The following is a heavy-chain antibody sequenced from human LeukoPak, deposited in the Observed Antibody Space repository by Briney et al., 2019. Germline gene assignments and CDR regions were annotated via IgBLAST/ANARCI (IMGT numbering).Heavy chain of an antibody. CDR1: GFTFYSYA. J-gene: IGHJ4*02. D-gene: IGHD6-13*01. V-gene: IGHV3-23*01. Sequence: GSLRLSCAASGFTFYSYAMTWVRQAPGKGLEWVSTISGSGDSTYYADSVKGRFTISRDNSKNTLFLQMNSLRAGDTAVYYCAKADSSSCYNTYVDYWGQGTLVTVSS. CDR3: AKADSSSCYNTYVDY. CDR2: ISGSGDST.